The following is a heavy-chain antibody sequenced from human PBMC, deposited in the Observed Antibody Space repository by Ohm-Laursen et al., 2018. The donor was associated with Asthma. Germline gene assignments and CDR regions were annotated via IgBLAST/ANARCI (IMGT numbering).Heavy chain of an antibody. CDR3: ARVYSGGGYELDY. CDR2: ISSDSVTI. Sequence: SLRLSCAASGFTFSLYAINWVRQAPGKGLEWVSYISSDSVTIYYADSVKGRFTISRDNAKHSLYLQMTSLRAEDTAVYYCARVYSGGGYELDYWGQGTLVTVSS. D-gene: IGHD6-19*01. V-gene: IGHV3-48*01. CDR1: GFTFSLYA. J-gene: IGHJ4*02.